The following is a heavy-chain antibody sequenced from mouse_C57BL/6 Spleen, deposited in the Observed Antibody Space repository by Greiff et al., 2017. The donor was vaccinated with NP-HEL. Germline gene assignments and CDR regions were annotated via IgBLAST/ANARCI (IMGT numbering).Heavy chain of an antibody. CDR2: INPNNGGT. D-gene: IGHD3-3*01. CDR1: GYTFTDYY. J-gene: IGHJ2*01. CDR3: ARGRDGVLYVDY. Sequence: EVQLQQSGPELVKPGASVKISCKASGYTFTDYYMNWVKQSHGKSLEWIGDINPNNGGTSYNQKFKGKATLTVDKSSSTAYMELRSLTSEDSAVYYCARGRDGVLYVDYWGQGTTLTVSS. V-gene: IGHV1-26*01.